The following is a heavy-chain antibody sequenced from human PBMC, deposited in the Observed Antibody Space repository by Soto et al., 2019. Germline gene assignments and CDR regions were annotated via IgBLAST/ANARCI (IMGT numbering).Heavy chain of an antibody. CDR3: ASGQQRAFDSFDI. CDR2: INPNSSGT. Sequence: ASVMVSSKASGYTFTGYYMHWVRQAPGQGLEWMGWINPNSSGTNYAQKFQGWVTMTWDLSISTAYMELSRLRSVDTAVYYCASGQQRAFDSFDIWGQGTMVTVSS. J-gene: IGHJ3*02. V-gene: IGHV1-2*04. D-gene: IGHD6-13*01. CDR1: GYTFTGYY.